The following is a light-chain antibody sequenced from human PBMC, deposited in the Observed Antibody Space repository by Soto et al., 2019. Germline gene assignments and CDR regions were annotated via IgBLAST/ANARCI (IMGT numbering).Light chain of an antibody. J-gene: IGKJ2*01. CDR3: QQFGSSPLYT. Sequence: EIVLTQSPGTLSLSPGERVTLSCRASQSVSSSYLAWYQQKPGQAPRLLIYGASSRATGIPDRFGGSGSGTDFTLTISRLEPEDFAVYYCQQFGSSPLYTFGQGTKLEIK. CDR2: GAS. CDR1: QSVSSSY. V-gene: IGKV3-20*01.